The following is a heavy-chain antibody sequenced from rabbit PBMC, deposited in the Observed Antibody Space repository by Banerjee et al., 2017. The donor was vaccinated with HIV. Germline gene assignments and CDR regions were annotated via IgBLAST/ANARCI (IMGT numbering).Heavy chain of an antibody. CDR1: GFSFSSSYY. D-gene: IGHD1-1*01. J-gene: IGHJ4*01. CDR2: IYGGSSGST. CDR3: ARDLFGVGSSSSYS. V-gene: IGHV1S40*01. Sequence: QSLEESGGDLVKPGASLTLTCTASGFSFSSSYYMCWVRQAPGKGLEWIACIYGGSSGSTYYASWAKGRFTISKTSSTTVTLQMTSLTAADTATYFCARDLFGVGSSSSYSWGPGTLVTVS.